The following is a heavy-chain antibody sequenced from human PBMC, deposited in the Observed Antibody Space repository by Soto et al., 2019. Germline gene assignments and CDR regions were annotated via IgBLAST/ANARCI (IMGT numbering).Heavy chain of an antibody. V-gene: IGHV3-13*01. Sequence: GGSLRLSCAASGFTLSSYDMHWVRQATGKGLEWVSAIGTAGDTYYPGSVKGRFTISRENAKNSLYLQMNSLRAGDTAVYYCARGAVAGYYYYYSIDVWGQGTTVTVSS. CDR2: IGTAGDT. CDR1: GFTLSSYD. D-gene: IGHD6-19*01. CDR3: ARGAVAGYYYYYSIDV. J-gene: IGHJ6*02.